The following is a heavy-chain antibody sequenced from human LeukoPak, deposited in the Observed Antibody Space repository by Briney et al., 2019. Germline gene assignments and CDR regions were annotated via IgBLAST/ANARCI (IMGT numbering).Heavy chain of an antibody. CDR2: IKQDGSEK. CDR1: GFTFSSYW. D-gene: IGHD6-13*01. V-gene: IGHV3-7*01. Sequence: GGSLRLSCAASGFTFSSYWMSWVRQAPGKGLEWVANIKQDGSEKYYVDSVKGRFTISRDNAKNSLYLQMNSLRAEDTAVYYCASFYGSSWRLRDYFDYWGQGTLVTVSS. J-gene: IGHJ4*02. CDR3: ASFYGSSWRLRDYFDY.